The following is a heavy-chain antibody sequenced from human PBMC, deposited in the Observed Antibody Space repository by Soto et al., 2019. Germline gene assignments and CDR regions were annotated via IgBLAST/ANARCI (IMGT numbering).Heavy chain of an antibody. CDR2: MYKSGST. Sequence: SETLSLTCTVSGGSISSFYWSWIRQPPGKGLEWIGYMYKSGSTNYNPSLKSRVTISVDTSKNQFYLKVNSVTAADTAVYYCARDLWGYCGTDCYPLDVWGQGTTVTVSS. CDR1: GGSISSFY. J-gene: IGHJ6*02. V-gene: IGHV4-59*01. CDR3: ARDLWGYCGTDCYPLDV. D-gene: IGHD2-21*02.